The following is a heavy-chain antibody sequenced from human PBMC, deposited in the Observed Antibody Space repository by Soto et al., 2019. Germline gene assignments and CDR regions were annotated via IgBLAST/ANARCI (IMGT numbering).Heavy chain of an antibody. CDR2: VDSAFAT. CDR3: AKDQWELMH. CDR1: GFTFSSSA. Sequence: HPGGSLRLSCAASGFTFSSSAMTWVRQTPGKGLEWVSSVDSAFATYYSDSLKGHFTISRDNSKNTVYLQMNSLRADDTAVYYCAKDQWELMHWGQGTLVTVSS. V-gene: IGHV3-23*05. J-gene: IGHJ4*01. D-gene: IGHD1-26*01.